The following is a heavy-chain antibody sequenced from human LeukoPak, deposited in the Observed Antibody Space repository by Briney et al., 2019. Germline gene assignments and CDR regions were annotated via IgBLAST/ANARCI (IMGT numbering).Heavy chain of an antibody. Sequence: GGSLRLSCAASGFTFSSYSMNWVRQAPGKGLEWVSAISGSGGSTYYADSVKGRFTISRDNSKNTLYLQMNSLRAEDTAVYYCAKGAWIQLWFDYWGQGTLVTVSS. CDR1: GFTFSSYS. D-gene: IGHD5-18*01. J-gene: IGHJ4*02. CDR2: ISGSGGST. CDR3: AKGAWIQLWFDY. V-gene: IGHV3-23*01.